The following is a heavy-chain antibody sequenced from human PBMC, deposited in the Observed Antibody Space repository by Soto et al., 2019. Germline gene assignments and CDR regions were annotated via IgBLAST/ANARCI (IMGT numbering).Heavy chain of an antibody. CDR1: GDAMYIGDYS. CDR2: IYHTGKT. CDR3: ARDGSSTANWIDH. J-gene: IGHJ5*02. D-gene: IGHD2-2*01. V-gene: IGHV4-31*03. Sequence: PXETPSLTSTVAGDAMYIGDYSWTWIRQHPGKGLEWIGYIYHTGKTYYNPSLESRVTMSVDTSKNQFSLKLASVTAADTAVYYCARDGSSTANWIDHWGQVTLVTVSS.